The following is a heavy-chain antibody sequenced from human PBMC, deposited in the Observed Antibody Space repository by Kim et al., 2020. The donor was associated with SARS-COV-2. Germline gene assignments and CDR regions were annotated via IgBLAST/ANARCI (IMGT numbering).Heavy chain of an antibody. D-gene: IGHD3-10*01. CDR1: GYVFSSCA. V-gene: IGHV3-23*01. CDR3: LRGGRYFPNDY. CDR2: ITGGGDTI. J-gene: IGHJ4*02. Sequence: GGSLRLSCVASGYVFSSCAMTWVRQAPGKGLEWVSAITGGGDTIDYADSVKGRFTISRDNYKNTLYLQMNGLRAGDTGIYYCLRGGRYFPNDYWGQGTLVTVSS.